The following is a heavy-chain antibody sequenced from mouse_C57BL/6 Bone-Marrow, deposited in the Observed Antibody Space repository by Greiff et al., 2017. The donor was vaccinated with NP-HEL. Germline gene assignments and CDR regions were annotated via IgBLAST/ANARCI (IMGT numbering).Heavy chain of an antibody. CDR2: INPNNGST. Sequence: VQLQQSGPVLVKPGASVKLSCKASGYTFTDYYMNWVKQSPGKSLEWIGVINPNNGSTSYNQKFKGKATLTVDKSSSTAYMELNSLTSEDSAVYYCARSNLFYYDYGGYYFDYWGQGTTLTVSS. CDR1: GYTFTDYY. V-gene: IGHV1-19*01. J-gene: IGHJ2*01. D-gene: IGHD2-4*01. CDR3: ARSNLFYYDYGGYYFDY.